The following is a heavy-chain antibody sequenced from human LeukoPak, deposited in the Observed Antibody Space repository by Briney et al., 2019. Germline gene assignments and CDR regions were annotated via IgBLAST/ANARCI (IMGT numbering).Heavy chain of an antibody. CDR2: ISWNSGSI. D-gene: IGHD3-16*01. CDR3: AKVGERTSYYFDY. V-gene: IGHV3-9*01. CDR1: GFTFSSYA. Sequence: PGGSLRLSCAASGFTFSSYAMSWVRQAPGKGLEWVSGISWNSGSIGYADSVKGRFTISRDNAKNSLYLQMNSLRAEDTALYYCAKVGERTSYYFDYWGQGTLVTVSS. J-gene: IGHJ4*02.